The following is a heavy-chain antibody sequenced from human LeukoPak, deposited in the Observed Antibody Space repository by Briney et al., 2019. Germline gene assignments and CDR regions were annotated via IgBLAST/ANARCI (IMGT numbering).Heavy chain of an antibody. D-gene: IGHD3-22*01. Sequence: ASVKVSCKASGYTFSSYGISWVRQAPGQGLEWMGWISAYNGNTNYAQKLQGRVTMTTDTSTSTAYMELRSLRFDDTAVYYCARSNRGLLYYYDSSGYQPLDYWGQGTLVTVSS. J-gene: IGHJ4*02. CDR1: GYTFSSYG. CDR3: ARSNRGLLYYYDSSGYQPLDY. CDR2: ISAYNGNT. V-gene: IGHV1-18*01.